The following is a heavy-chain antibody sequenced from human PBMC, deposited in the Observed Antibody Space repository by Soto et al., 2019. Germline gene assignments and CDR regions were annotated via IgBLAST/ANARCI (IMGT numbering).Heavy chain of an antibody. Sequence: SLRVSCAAAVFTFSSYGMHFVRQAPGKGLEWVAVIWYDGSNKYYAGSVKGRFTISRDNSKNTLYLQMNSLRAEDTAVYYCARGDSSGYYYYPPAEYFQHWGQGTLVTVSS. CDR1: VFTFSSYG. J-gene: IGHJ1*01. CDR3: ARGDSSGYYYYPPAEYFQH. D-gene: IGHD3-22*01. V-gene: IGHV3-33*01. CDR2: IWYDGSNK.